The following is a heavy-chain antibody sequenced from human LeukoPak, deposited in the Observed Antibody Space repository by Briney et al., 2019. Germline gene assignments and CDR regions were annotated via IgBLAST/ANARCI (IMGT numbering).Heavy chain of an antibody. V-gene: IGHV3-23*01. CDR3: AKDLQPCSGGSCYSVPDAFDI. Sequence: GGSLTLSWAASGFTFSSYGMSWVRQAPGKGLEWVSAISGSGGSTYYADSVKGRFTISRDNSKHTLYLQMNSLRAEDTAVYYCAKDLQPCSGGSCYSVPDAFDIWGQGTMVTVSS. D-gene: IGHD2-15*01. CDR1: GFTFSSYG. CDR2: ISGSGGST. J-gene: IGHJ3*02.